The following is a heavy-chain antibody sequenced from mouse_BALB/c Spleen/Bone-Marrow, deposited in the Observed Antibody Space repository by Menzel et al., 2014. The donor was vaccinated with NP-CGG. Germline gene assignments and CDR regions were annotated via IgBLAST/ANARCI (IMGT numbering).Heavy chain of an antibody. Sequence: VQLVESGAELVRPGASVKLSCKASGYTFTNYWMNWVKQRPGRGLEWIGMIDPSDSETHYNQMFKDKATLTVDKSSSTAYMQLSSLTSEDSAVYYCTRRDDGYPYWGQGTTLTVSS. CDR1: GYTFTNYW. V-gene: IGHV1-61*01. D-gene: IGHD2-3*01. J-gene: IGHJ2*01. CDR2: IDPSDSET. CDR3: TRRDDGYPY.